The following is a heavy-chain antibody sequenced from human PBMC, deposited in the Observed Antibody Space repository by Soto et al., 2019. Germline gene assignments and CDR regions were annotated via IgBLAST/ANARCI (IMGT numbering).Heavy chain of an antibody. CDR2: IKSQAGGGTI. CDR3: THVFSVPHPYSYF. CDR1: GITFIYAW. Sequence: EVQLVESGGGLVKPGGSLRLSCAASGITFIYAWMDWVRQAPGKRLEWVGRIKSQAGGGTIDYAAPVKGRFTISRDDSKNTVYLQMDSLKTEDTAVYYCTHVFSVPHPYSYFWGQGTLVTVSS. D-gene: IGHD3-9*01. V-gene: IGHV3-15*07. J-gene: IGHJ4*02.